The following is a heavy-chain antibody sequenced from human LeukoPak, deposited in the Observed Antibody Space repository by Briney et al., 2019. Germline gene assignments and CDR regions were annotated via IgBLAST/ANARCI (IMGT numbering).Heavy chain of an antibody. CDR2: ISGSGGST. CDR3: AKDLGSSGWYIDY. Sequence: GGSLRLSCPASGFTFNNYAMIWVRQAPGKGLEWVSGISGSGGSTYYADSVKGRFRISRDNSKNTLYLQMNGLRVDDTAVYYCAKDLGSSGWYIDYWGQGTLVTVSS. CDR1: GFTFNNYA. J-gene: IGHJ4*02. V-gene: IGHV3-23*01. D-gene: IGHD6-19*01.